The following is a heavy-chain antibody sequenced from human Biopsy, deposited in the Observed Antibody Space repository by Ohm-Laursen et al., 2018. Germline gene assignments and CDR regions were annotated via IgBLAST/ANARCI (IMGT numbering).Heavy chain of an antibody. CDR1: GDAFLGYY. D-gene: IGHD3-3*01. CDR3: ARDLLEWSLPS. J-gene: IGHJ4*02. Sequence: GASVKVSCKASGDAFLGYYLPWVRQAPGQGLEWMGSIYPNSGDTDFAQKFQGRVSMTRDTSVSTAYLELSSLRSDDTAIYYCARDLLEWSLPSWGQGTLVTVSS. V-gene: IGHV1-2*02. CDR2: IYPNSGDT.